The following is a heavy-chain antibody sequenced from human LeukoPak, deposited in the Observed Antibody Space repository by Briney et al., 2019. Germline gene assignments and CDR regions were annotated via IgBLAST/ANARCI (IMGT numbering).Heavy chain of an antibody. Sequence: SETLSLTCTVSGGSISSYYWSWIRQPPGKGLEWIGYIYYSGSTNYNPSLKSRATISVDTSKNQFSLKLSSVTAADTAVYYCARTYSYGYDYWGQGTLVTVSS. CDR2: IYYSGST. CDR3: ARTYSYGYDY. D-gene: IGHD5-18*01. V-gene: IGHV4-59*08. CDR1: GGSISSYY. J-gene: IGHJ4*02.